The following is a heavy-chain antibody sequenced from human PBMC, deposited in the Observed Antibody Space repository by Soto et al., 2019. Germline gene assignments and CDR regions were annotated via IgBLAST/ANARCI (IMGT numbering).Heavy chain of an antibody. CDR1: GFTFSSYA. CDR3: AKEPLGWESSGWYPNFDY. D-gene: IGHD6-19*01. Sequence: GGSLRLSCAASGFTFSSYAMSWVRQAPGKGLEWVSAISGSGGSTYYADSVKGRFTISRDNSKNTLYLQMNSLRAEDTAVYYCAKEPLGWESSGWYPNFDYWDQGTLVTVSS. V-gene: IGHV3-23*01. J-gene: IGHJ4*02. CDR2: ISGSGGST.